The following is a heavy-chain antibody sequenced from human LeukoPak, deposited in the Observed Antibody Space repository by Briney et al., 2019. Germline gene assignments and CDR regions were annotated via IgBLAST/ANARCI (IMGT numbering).Heavy chain of an antibody. J-gene: IGHJ4*02. CDR3: ARLFSGELLPY. V-gene: IGHV3-30-3*01. D-gene: IGHD1-26*01. CDR1: GFTFSSYA. Sequence: GRSLRLSCAASGFTFSSYAMHWVRQAPGKGLEWVAVISYDGSNKYYADSVKGRFTISRDNSKNTLYLQMNSLRAEDTAVYYCARLFSGELLPYWGQGTLVTVSS. CDR2: ISYDGSNK.